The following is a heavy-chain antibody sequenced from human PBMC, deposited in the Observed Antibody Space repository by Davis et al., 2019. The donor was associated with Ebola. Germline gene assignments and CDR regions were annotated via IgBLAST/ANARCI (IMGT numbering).Heavy chain of an antibody. CDR1: GGSISSSSYY. V-gene: IGHV4-39*01. J-gene: IGHJ4*02. CDR3: ARHLRSSESYLRKTGLILYFDT. CDR2: IFYRGTT. D-gene: IGHD1-26*01. Sequence: SETLSLTCTVSGGSISSSSYYWDWIRQPPGSGLEWIGRIFYRGTTYYNPPLMSRVTISVDTSKNQFSLKLKYVTAADTSMYYCARHLRSSESYLRKTGLILYFDTWGQGTRVTVSS.